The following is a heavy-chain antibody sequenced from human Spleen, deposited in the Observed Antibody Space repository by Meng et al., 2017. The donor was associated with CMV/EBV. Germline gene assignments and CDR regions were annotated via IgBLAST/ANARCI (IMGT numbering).Heavy chain of an antibody. D-gene: IGHD3-22*01. CDR2: ISGSGGST. CDR3: ALDSSYYDSSRPRFDH. V-gene: IGHV3-23*01. Sequence: GESLKISCAASGFTFSSYAMSWVRQAPGKGLEWVSAISGSGGSTYYADSVKGRFTISRDSSKTILYLQMNSLRAEDTAAYYCALDSSYYDSSRPRFDHWGQGTLVTVSS. CDR1: GFTFSSYA. J-gene: IGHJ4*02.